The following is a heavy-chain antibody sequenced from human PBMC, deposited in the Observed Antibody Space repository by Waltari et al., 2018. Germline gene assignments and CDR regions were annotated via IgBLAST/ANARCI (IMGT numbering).Heavy chain of an antibody. CDR1: GYTFTSYY. D-gene: IGHD2-2*01. CDR3: ARGYCSSTSCYADYYYGMDV. V-gene: IGHV1-46*01. Sequence: QVQLVQSGAEVKKPGASVKVSCKASGYTFTSYYMHWVRQAPGQGLEWMGIINPSGGSTSYAQKFQGRVTMTRDTSTSTVYMELSSLRSEDTAVYYCARGYCSSTSCYADYYYGMDVWGQGTTVTVSS. J-gene: IGHJ6*02. CDR2: INPSGGST.